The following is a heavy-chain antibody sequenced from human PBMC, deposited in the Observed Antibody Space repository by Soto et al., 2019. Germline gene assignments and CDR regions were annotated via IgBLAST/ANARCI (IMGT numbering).Heavy chain of an antibody. CDR1: GYTFTSYG. D-gene: IGHD3-22*01. V-gene: IGHV1-18*01. CDR2: ISAYNGNT. CDR3: ARVYYDSSGYPGPLDY. J-gene: IGHJ4*02. Sequence: ASVKVSCKASGYTFTSYGISWVRQAPGQGLEWMGWISAYNGNTNYAQKLQGRVTMTTDTSTSTAYMELRSLRSDDTAVYYCARVYYDSSGYPGPLDYWGQGTLVTVSS.